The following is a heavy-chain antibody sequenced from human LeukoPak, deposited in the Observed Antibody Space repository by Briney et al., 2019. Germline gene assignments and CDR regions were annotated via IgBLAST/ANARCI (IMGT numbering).Heavy chain of an antibody. CDR1: GGSISSSSYY. CDR3: ASVPRDTAMVTPHPY. V-gene: IGHV4-39*07. Sequence: SETLSLTCTVSGGSISSSSYYWSWIRQPPGKGLEWIGEINHSGSTNYNPSLKSRVTISVDTSKNQFSLKLSSVTAADTAVYYCASVPRDTAMVTPHPYWGQGTLVTVSS. D-gene: IGHD5-18*01. CDR2: INHSGST. J-gene: IGHJ4*02.